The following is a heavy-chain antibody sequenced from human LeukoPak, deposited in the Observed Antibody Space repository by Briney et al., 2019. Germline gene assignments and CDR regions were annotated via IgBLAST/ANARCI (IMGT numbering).Heavy chain of an antibody. Sequence: ASVTVSCKASGYTFTSYAMNWVRQAPGQGLEWMGWINTNTGNPTYAQGFTGRFVFSLDTSVSTAYLQISSLKAEDTAVYYCARDARSSSWYGSFGYWGQGTLVTVSS. J-gene: IGHJ4*02. CDR2: INTNTGNP. D-gene: IGHD6-13*01. CDR1: GYTFTSYA. V-gene: IGHV7-4-1*02. CDR3: ARDARSSSWYGSFGY.